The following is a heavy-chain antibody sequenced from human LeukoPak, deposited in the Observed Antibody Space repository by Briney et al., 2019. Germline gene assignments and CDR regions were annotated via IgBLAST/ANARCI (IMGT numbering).Heavy chain of an antibody. CDR2: INHSGST. Sequence: ETLSLTCAVYGGSFSGYYWSWIRQPPGKGLEWIGEINHSGSTNYNPSLKSRVTISLDTSKNHFSLKLSSVTAADTAVYYCTRGARGDWFDPWGQGTLVTVSS. CDR3: TRGARGDWFDP. CDR1: GGSFSGYY. J-gene: IGHJ5*02. D-gene: IGHD5-12*01. V-gene: IGHV4-34*01.